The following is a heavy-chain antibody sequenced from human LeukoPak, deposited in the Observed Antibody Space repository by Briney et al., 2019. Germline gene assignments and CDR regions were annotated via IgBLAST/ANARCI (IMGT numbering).Heavy chain of an antibody. D-gene: IGHD1-14*01. V-gene: IGHV3-48*03. Sequence: PGGSLRLSCAASGFTFNIYEMNWVRQAPEKGLEWISYISADRIVIYYADSVKGRFIISRDNAKNSLYLQMNSLRAEDTAVYYCAGSRYPEPQDLDYWGQGTLVSVSS. J-gene: IGHJ4*02. CDR2: ISADRIVI. CDR1: GFTFNIYE. CDR3: AGSRYPEPQDLDY.